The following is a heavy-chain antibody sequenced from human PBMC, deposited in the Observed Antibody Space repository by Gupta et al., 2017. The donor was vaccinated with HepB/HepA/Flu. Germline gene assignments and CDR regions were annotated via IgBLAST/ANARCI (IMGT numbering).Heavy chain of an antibody. D-gene: IGHD3-22*01. CDR3: ARDRAYDSRGRHDK. V-gene: IGHV4-31*03. Sequence: QLPESGPGLVAPSQTLSLTCTVSGETTTRGGFYWSWVRQPPGKGLEWIGYIYERGTSYYNPSLKSRRTRSLETSKDKFSLTWTAVTDADTAGYDCARDRAYDSRGRHDKGGKGTWVTVSP. CDR2: IYERGTS. J-gene: IGHJ4*02. CDR1: GETTTRGGFY.